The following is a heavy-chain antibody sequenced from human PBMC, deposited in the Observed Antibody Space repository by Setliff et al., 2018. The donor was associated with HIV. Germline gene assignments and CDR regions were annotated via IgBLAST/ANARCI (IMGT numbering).Heavy chain of an antibody. V-gene: IGHV3-9*01. D-gene: IGHD6-19*01. CDR2: ISWNADFT. Sequence: PGGSLRLSCVASGFTYDDYAMHWVRQAPGKGLEWVSGISWNADFTAYAESTKGRFTISRDNARKSLYLQMNSLTTEDTALYYCVRDGSLAGLYFHYMDVWGKGTTVTVSS. CDR1: GFTYDDYA. J-gene: IGHJ6*03. CDR3: VRDGSLAGLYFHYMDV.